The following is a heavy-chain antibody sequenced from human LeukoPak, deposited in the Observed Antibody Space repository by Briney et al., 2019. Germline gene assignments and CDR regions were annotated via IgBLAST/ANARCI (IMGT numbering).Heavy chain of an antibody. CDR3: AKIRWDVNYMDV. D-gene: IGHD1-26*01. V-gene: IGHV3-30*02. J-gene: IGHJ6*03. CDR2: IRYDGSNK. Sequence: GGSLRLSCAASGFTFSSYGMHWVRQAPGKGLEWVAFIRYDGSNKYYADSVKGRFTISRDNSKNTLYLQMNSQRAEDTAVYYCAKIRWDVNYMDVWGKGTTVTVSS. CDR1: GFTFSSYG.